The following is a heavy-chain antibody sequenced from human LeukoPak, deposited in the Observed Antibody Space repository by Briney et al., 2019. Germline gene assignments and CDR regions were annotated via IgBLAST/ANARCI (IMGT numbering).Heavy chain of an antibody. CDR3: ARNIVVVTATAIDAFDI. CDR2: IYHSGST. V-gene: IGHV4-30-2*01. J-gene: IGHJ3*02. Sequence: SETLSLTCAVSGGSISSGGYSWSWIRQPPGKGLEWIGYIYHSGSTYYNPSLKSRVTISVDRSKNQFSLKLSSATAADTAVYYCARNIVVVTATAIDAFDIWGQGTMVTVSS. CDR1: GGSISSGGYS. D-gene: IGHD2-21*02.